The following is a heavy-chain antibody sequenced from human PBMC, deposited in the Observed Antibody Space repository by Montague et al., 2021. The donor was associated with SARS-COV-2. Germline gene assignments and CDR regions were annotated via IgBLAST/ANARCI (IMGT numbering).Heavy chain of an antibody. Sequence: SVKVSCKASGYIFTDYFIYWVRQAPGQGLEWMGRISPNSGGTNYAQKFQGRVTLTRDTSIATVYMEMASLTSDDTAVYYCTRGLAVAGTWFDPWGQGTLVTVS. J-gene: IGHJ5*02. V-gene: IGHV1-2*06. CDR1: GYIFTDYF. D-gene: IGHD6-19*01. CDR3: TRGLAVAGTWFDP. CDR2: ISPNSGGT.